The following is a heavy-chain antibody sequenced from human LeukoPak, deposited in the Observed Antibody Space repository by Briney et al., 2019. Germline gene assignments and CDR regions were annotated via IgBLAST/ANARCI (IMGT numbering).Heavy chain of an antibody. Sequence: SETLSLTCTVSGGSISRYYWSWIRQPPGKGLEWIGYIYYSGSTNYNPSLKSRVTISVDTSKNQFSLKLSSVTAADTAVYYCARSGRWSSVDYWGQGTLVTVSS. V-gene: IGHV4-59*08. CDR3: ARSGRWSSVDY. D-gene: IGHD4-23*01. J-gene: IGHJ4*02. CDR1: GGSISRYY. CDR2: IYYSGST.